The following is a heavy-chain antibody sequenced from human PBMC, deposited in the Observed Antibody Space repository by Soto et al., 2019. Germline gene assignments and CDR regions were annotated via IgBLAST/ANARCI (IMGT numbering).Heavy chain of an antibody. CDR1: GFTFSSQA. Sequence: EVQLLESGGGLVQPGGSLRLSCAASGFTFSSQAMRWVRQAPGKGLEWVSAISGSGGTTYYADSVKGRVTISRDNSENTLYLQMNSLGAEDTAVYYCTKVGSSSYSYMDVWGKGTTVTVSS. CDR3: TKVGSSSYSYMDV. V-gene: IGHV3-23*01. D-gene: IGHD2-15*01. CDR2: ISGSGGTT. J-gene: IGHJ6*03.